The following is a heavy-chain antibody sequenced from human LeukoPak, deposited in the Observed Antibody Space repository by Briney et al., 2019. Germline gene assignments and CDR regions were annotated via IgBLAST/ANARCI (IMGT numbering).Heavy chain of an antibody. Sequence: SETLSLTCTVSGGSISSGDYYWSWIRQPPGKGLEWIGYIYYSGSTNYNPSLKSRVTISVDTSKNQFSLKLSSVTAADTAVYYCARDSYYYGSGSYFPPDYWGQGTLVTVSS. D-gene: IGHD3-10*01. CDR1: GGSISSGDYY. CDR3: ARDSYYYGSGSYFPPDY. J-gene: IGHJ4*02. CDR2: IYYSGST. V-gene: IGHV4-30-4*01.